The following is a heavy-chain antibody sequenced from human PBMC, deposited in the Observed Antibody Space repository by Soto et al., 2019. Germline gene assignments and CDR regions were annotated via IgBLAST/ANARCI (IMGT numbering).Heavy chain of an antibody. CDR3: ARGGPAAGYDL. J-gene: IGHJ4*02. CDR1: GYTFTSND. CDR2: MNPNTGGS. D-gene: IGHD6-13*01. Sequence: QVQLVQSGAEVKKPGASVKVSCKASGYTFTSNDINWVRQASGQGLEWMGWMNPNTGGSGYAQDFQGRITMTRDTATSTAYMELTSLRSDDTAVYYCARGGPAAGYDLRGQGTLVTVSS. V-gene: IGHV1-8*01.